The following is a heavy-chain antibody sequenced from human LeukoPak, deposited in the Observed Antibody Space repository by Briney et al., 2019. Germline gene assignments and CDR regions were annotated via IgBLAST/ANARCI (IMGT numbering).Heavy chain of an antibody. V-gene: IGHV3-30*18. CDR3: AKDLGGGSGCYDL. CDR1: GFTFSSYG. D-gene: IGHD6-19*01. Sequence: PGGSRRLSWAAAGFTFSSYGMHWVRQAPGEWLEWVAIISYDGSNQYYAVSVQGRFTISSDNSKNTLYLQMNSLRAEDTAVYYCAKDLGGGSGCYDLWGRGTLVTVSS. J-gene: IGHJ2*01. CDR2: ISYDGSNQ.